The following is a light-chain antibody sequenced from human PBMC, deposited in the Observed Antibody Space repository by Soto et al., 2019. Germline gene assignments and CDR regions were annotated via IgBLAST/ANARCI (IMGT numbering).Light chain of an antibody. CDR1: SSNIGAGYD. Sequence: QSVLTQPPSVSGAPGQRVTISCTGSSSNIGAGYDVHWYQQLPGTAPKLLIYGNSNRPSGVPDRFSGSKSGTSASLAITGLQAEDGADYYCQSYDSSLSGSYVVFGGGTKVTVL. J-gene: IGLJ2*01. CDR2: GNS. V-gene: IGLV1-40*01. CDR3: QSYDSSLSGSYVV.